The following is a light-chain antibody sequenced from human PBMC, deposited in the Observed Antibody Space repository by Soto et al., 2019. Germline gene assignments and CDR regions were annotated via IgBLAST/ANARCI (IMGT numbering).Light chain of an antibody. CDR3: QVWDIMTDNYV. V-gene: IGLV3-21*04. J-gene: IGLJ1*01. Sequence: SYELTQPPSVSVAPEKTATITCGGNNIGNKRVHWYRQKPGQAPVLLISYDSDRPSGIPERFSGSNSENTGTLTISRVEAGDEADYYCQVWDIMTDNYVFGSGTKVTVL. CDR2: YDS. CDR1: NIGNKR.